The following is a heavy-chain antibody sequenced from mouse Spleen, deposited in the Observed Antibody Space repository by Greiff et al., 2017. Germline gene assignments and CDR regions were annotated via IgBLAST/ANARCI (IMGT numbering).Heavy chain of an antibody. Sequence: QVQLQQSGAELVRPGASVKLSCKASGYTFTDYYINWVKQRPGQGLEWIARIYPGSGNTYYNEKFKGKATLTAEKSSSTAYMQLSSLTSEDSAVYFCARNGMGLPHYFDYWGQGTTLTVSS. CDR2: IYPGSGNT. CDR1: GYTFTDYY. J-gene: IGHJ2*01. V-gene: IGHV1-76*01. CDR3: ARNGMGLPHYFDY. D-gene: IGHD3-1*01.